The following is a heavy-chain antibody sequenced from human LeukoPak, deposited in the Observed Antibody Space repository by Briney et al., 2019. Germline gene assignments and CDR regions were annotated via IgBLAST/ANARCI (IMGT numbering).Heavy chain of an antibody. CDR2: IWYDGSSE. J-gene: IGHJ4*02. CDR1: GFTFRTYA. D-gene: IGHD2-21*01. V-gene: IGHV3-33*01. Sequence: GGSLRLSCAASGFTFRTYAMHWVRQAPGKGLEWVAVIWYDGSSENYADSVKGRLTISRDNSKNTLYLQMNSLRAEDTAVYYCARGLCGGDCYDYWGQGNLVTVSS. CDR3: ARGLCGGDCYDY.